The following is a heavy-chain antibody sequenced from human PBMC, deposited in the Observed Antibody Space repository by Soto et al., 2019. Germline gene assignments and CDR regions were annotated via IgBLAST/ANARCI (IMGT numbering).Heavy chain of an antibody. CDR2: IWYDGSNK. CDR3: ARARGTPQYYYYYGMDV. Sequence: PGGSLRLSCSASGFTFSSYGMHWVRQAPGKGLEWVAVIWYDGSNKYYADSVKGRFTISRDNSKNTLYLQMNSLRAEDTAVYYCARARGTPQYYYYYGMDVWGQGTTVTVSS. V-gene: IGHV3-33*01. J-gene: IGHJ6*02. CDR1: GFTFSSYG.